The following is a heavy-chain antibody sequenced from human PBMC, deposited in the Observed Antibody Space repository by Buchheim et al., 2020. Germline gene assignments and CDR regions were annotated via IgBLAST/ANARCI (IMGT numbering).Heavy chain of an antibody. J-gene: IGHJ4*02. V-gene: IGHV3-48*03. CDR2: ISSSGRTI. CDR1: GFTFSSYE. Sequence: EVQLVESGGGLVQPGGSLRLSCAASGFTFSSYEMNWVRQAPGKGLEWVSYISSSGRTIYYADSVKGRFTISRDNAKKSLYMQMNSLRAEDTALYYCARAGGPYYYGFDYWGQGTL. D-gene: IGHD3-10*01. CDR3: ARAGGPYYYGFDY.